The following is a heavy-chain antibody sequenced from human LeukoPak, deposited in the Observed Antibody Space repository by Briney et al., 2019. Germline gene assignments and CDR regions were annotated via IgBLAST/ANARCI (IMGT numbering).Heavy chain of an antibody. D-gene: IGHD6-6*01. J-gene: IGHJ4*02. CDR1: GFTFSSYD. Sequence: GGSLRLSCAASGFTFSSYDMTWVRQAPGRGLEWVSSIRPSGDNTYYGDSVKGRFTISRDNSKNTVYLQMNSLRAEDTAVYYCARTDRSIAAHYFDYWGQGTLVTVSS. CDR3: ARTDRSIAAHYFDY. V-gene: IGHV3-23*01. CDR2: IRPSGDNT.